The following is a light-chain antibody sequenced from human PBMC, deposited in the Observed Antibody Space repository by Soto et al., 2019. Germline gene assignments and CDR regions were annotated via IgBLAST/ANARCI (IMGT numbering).Light chain of an antibody. V-gene: IGKV3-20*01. J-gene: IGKJ1*01. CDR1: QSVRSSY. CDR3: QQYDSSPRT. CDR2: GAS. Sequence: EIVLTQSPGTLSLSPGERATLNCRASQSVRSSYLAWYQQQPGQAPRLLIHGASRRATGIPDRFSGGGSGTDFTLTISRLEPEDFAVYWCQQYDSSPRTFGQGTKV.